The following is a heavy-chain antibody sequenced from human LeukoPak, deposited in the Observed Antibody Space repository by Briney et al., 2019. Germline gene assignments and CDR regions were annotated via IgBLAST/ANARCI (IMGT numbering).Heavy chain of an antibody. CDR2: IIPILGIA. CDR3: AGVDPKDYERLDY. CDR1: GGTFSSYA. J-gene: IGHJ4*02. Sequence: ASVKVSCKASGGTFSSYAISWVRQAPGQGLEWMGRIIPILGIANYAQKFQGRVTITADKSTSTAYMELSSLRSEDTAVYYCAGVDPKDYERLDYWGQGTLVTVSS. V-gene: IGHV1-69*04. D-gene: IGHD4-17*01.